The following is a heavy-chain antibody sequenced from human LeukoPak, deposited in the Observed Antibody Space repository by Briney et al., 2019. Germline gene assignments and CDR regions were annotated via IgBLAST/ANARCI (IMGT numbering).Heavy chain of an antibody. J-gene: IGHJ4*02. CDR3: ATFSNYDPPFDY. CDR1: GFTFSSYW. Sequence: PGGSLRLSCAASGFTFSSYWMTWVRQAPGKGLERVANIKEDGREKYYVDSVKGRFTISRDNAESSLYLQMNSLRAEDTALYYCATFSNYDPPFDYWGQGTLVTVSS. V-gene: IGHV3-7*01. D-gene: IGHD4-11*01. CDR2: IKEDGREK.